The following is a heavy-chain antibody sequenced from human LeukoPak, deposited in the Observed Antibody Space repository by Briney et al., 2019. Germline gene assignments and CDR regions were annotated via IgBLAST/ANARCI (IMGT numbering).Heavy chain of an antibody. V-gene: IGHV1-2*02. CDR1: GYTFTGYY. J-gene: IGHJ3*02. Sequence: ASVKVSCKASGYTFTGYYMHWVRQAPGQGLEWMGWINPNSGGTNYAQKLQGRVTMTTDTSTSTAYMELRSLRSDDTAVYYCARAKGYCSGGSCYGDAFDIWGQGTMVTVSS. CDR2: INPNSGGT. D-gene: IGHD2-15*01. CDR3: ARAKGYCSGGSCYGDAFDI.